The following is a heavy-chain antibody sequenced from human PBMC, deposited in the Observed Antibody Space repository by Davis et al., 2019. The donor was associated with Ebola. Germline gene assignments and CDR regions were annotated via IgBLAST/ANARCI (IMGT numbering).Heavy chain of an antibody. Sequence: GESLKISCAASGFTFSSYAMHWVRQAPGKGLEWVAVISYDGSNKYYADSVKGRFTISKDNSKSTLYLQMNSLGAEDTAVYYCAKADDFWSGTYSLDYWGQGTLVSVSS. CDR3: AKADDFWSGTYSLDY. J-gene: IGHJ4*02. CDR2: ISYDGSNK. D-gene: IGHD3-3*01. V-gene: IGHV3-30*04. CDR1: GFTFSSYA.